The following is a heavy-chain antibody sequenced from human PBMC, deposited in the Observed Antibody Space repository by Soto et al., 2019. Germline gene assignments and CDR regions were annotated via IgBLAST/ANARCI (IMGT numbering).Heavy chain of an antibody. CDR3: AKDEGYCTNGVCPDFDY. J-gene: IGHJ4*02. CDR1: GFTFSSYA. D-gene: IGHD2-8*01. Sequence: EVQLLESGGGLVQPGGSLRLSCAASGFTFSSYAMSWVRQAPGKGLEWVSAISGSGGSTYYADSVKGRFTISRDNSKNTLYLQMNSVRAEDTAVYYCAKDEGYCTNGVCPDFDYWGQGTLVTVSS. CDR2: ISGSGGST. V-gene: IGHV3-23*01.